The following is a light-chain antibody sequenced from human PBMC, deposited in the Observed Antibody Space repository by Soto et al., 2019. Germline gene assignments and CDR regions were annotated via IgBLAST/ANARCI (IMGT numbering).Light chain of an antibody. Sequence: IQMTQSPSSLSASVGDRVTITCRASQSITTYLNWYQQKPGKAPKLLIYATSSLQSGVPSRFSGSGSGPDFTLTISSLQPEDFATYYCQQSYSTPRTFDGGTKVDIK. J-gene: IGKJ4*01. CDR1: QSITTY. CDR3: QQSYSTPRT. V-gene: IGKV1-39*01. CDR2: ATS.